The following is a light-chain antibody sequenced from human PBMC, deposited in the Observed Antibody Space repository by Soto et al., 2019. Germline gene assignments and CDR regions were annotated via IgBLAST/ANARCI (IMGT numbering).Light chain of an antibody. CDR1: QGISTL. J-gene: IGKJ5*01. V-gene: IGKV1-13*02. Sequence: AIQLTQSTSSLSASVGGRVTITCRASQGISTLLAWYQQKPGKAPKVLIYESSLLQSGVPSRFSGSGSGTDFTLTISSLQPEDFATYYCQHFKSFPITFGQGTRLEIK. CDR3: QHFKSFPIT. CDR2: ESS.